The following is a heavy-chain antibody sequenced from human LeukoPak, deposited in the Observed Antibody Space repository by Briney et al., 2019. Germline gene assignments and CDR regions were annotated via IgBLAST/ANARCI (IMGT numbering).Heavy chain of an antibody. J-gene: IGHJ4*02. CDR2: ISQSGNS. CDR3: ARDQVDYDTPDHFDY. CDR1: GYSISSGYY. D-gene: IGHD3-22*01. Sequence: PSETLSLTCTVSGYSISSGYYWGWIRQPPGKGLEWIGYISQSGNSYFTPSLKSRATISVDRSKNQFSLTLTSVTAADTAVYYCARDQVDYDTPDHFDYWGKGTLVTVSS. V-gene: IGHV4-38-2*02.